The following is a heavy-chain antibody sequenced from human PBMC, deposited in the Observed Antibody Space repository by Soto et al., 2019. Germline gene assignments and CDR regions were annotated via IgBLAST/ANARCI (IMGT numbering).Heavy chain of an antibody. D-gene: IGHD6-6*01. J-gene: IGHJ4*02. Sequence: QVQRQQWGAGLLKPSETLSLTCAVYGGSFSGYYWSWIRPPPGKGLEWIGEINHSGSTNYTPSLRSRVTISVDTSTHPFSLTLSAVTAADTAVYYCARGKERYSSSSLDYWGQGTLVTVSS. CDR1: GGSFSGYY. CDR2: INHSGST. V-gene: IGHV4-34*01. CDR3: ARGKERYSSSSLDY.